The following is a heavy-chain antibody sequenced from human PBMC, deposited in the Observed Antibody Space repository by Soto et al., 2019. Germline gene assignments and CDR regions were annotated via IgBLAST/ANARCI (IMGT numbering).Heavy chain of an antibody. D-gene: IGHD2-2*01. V-gene: IGHV5-51*01. CDR1: GSSFTSYW. CDR2: IDTGDSDT. J-gene: IGHJ6*02. CDR3: ARPGQSSTLYGMDA. Sequence: GESLKISCKGSGSSFTSYWIGWVRQMPGKGLELMGIIDTGDSDTRYSPSFQGKVTIPADKAISTDYLQWTSRKASDTAMSYCARPGQSSTLYGMDAPRQGSSVT.